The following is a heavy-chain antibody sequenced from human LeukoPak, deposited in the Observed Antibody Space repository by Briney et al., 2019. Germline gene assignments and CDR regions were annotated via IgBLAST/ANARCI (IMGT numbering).Heavy chain of an antibody. CDR2: ISRDGNDK. CDR1: GFTFSDYG. D-gene: IGHD2-15*01. J-gene: IGHJ6*02. CDR3: AKQGSLPWYYYGMDV. V-gene: IGHV3-30*18. Sequence: GGSLRLSCAASGFTFSDYGMPWVRQAPGKGLEWVALISRDGNDKYYSGSVKGRFTISRDNSKNTLFPQMNSLRAEDTAVYYCAKQGSLPWYYYGMDVWGQGTTVTVSS.